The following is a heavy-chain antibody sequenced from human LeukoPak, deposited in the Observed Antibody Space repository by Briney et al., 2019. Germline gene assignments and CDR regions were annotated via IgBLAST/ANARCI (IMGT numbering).Heavy chain of an antibody. CDR2: INPTGGST. Sequence: ASVKVSCKASGYSFTTYYMHWVRQAPGQGLEWMGIINPTGGSTNYAQKFEGRVTMTRDTSTSTVYMELSSLRSEDTAVYYCARERYCSSGNCFVTFYYGMDVWGQGTTVTVS. V-gene: IGHV1-46*01. D-gene: IGHD2-15*01. J-gene: IGHJ6*01. CDR3: ARERYCSSGNCFVTFYYGMDV. CDR1: GYSFTTYY.